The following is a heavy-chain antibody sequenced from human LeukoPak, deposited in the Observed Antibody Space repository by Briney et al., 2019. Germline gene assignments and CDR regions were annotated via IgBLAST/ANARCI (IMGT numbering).Heavy chain of an antibody. CDR3: AREIVVVPSGDSEDY. J-gene: IGHJ4*02. CDR2: INTNTGNP. Sequence: GASVTVSCKASGYTFTSYAMNWVRQAPGQGLEWMGWINTNTGNPTYAQGFTGRFVFSLDTSVSTAYLQISSLKAEDTAVYYCAREIVVVPSGDSEDYWGQGTLVTVSS. CDR1: GYTFTSYA. V-gene: IGHV7-4-1*02. D-gene: IGHD3-22*01.